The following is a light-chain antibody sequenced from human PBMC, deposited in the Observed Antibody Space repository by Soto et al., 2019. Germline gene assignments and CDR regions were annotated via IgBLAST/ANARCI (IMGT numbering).Light chain of an antibody. Sequence: QSALTQPASVSGSPGQSITLSYTGTSDDVGTYNLVSWYQQHPTKAPKLLLYESFKRPSGVSDRFSGSKSGNTASLTISGLQAEDEADYYCSSSTTDSLYVFGTGTKVTVL. CDR1: SDDVGTYNL. V-gene: IGLV2-14*02. CDR2: ESF. CDR3: SSSTTDSLYV. J-gene: IGLJ1*01.